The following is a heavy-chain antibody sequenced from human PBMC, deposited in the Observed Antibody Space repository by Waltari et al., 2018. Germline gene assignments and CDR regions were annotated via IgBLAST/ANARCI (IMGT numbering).Heavy chain of an antibody. CDR2: IKSKTDGGTT. CDR1: GFTFSNAW. J-gene: IGHJ4*02. CDR3: AKDRGYSGSYFDY. Sequence: EVQLVESGGGLVKPGGSLRLSCAASGFTFSNAWMSWVRQAPGKGLEWVGRIKSKTDGGTTDYAAPVKGRFTISRDDSKNTLYLQMNSLRAEDTAVYYCAKDRGYSGSYFDYWGQGTLVTVSS. V-gene: IGHV3-15*01. D-gene: IGHD1-26*01.